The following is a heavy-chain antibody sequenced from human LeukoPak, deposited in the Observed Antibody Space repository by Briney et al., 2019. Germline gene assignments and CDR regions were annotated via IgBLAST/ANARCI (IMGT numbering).Heavy chain of an antibody. V-gene: IGHV4-59*08. CDR2: IYYTGST. D-gene: IGHD1/OR15-1a*01. J-gene: IGHJ6*02. CDR3: ARSGTSRYYFYGMDV. Sequence: PSETLSLTCTVSGGSISIYYWNWIRQPPGKGLEWIGYIYYTGSTNYNPSLKSRVTISVDTSKNQFSLKLNSVTATDTAVYYCARSGTSRYYFYGMDVWGQGTTVTVSS. CDR1: GGSISIYY.